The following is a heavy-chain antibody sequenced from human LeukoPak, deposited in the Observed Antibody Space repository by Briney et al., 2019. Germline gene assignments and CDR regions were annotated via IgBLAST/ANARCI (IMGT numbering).Heavy chain of an antibody. J-gene: IGHJ5*02. V-gene: IGHV4-39*07. CDR3: AYRYYYDSSGRGDWFDP. D-gene: IGHD3-22*01. CDR2: IYFSGST. Sequence: SETLSLTCTVSGGSISSSSYYWGWIRQPPGKGLEWIGSIYFSGSTYYNPSLKSRVTISVDTSKNQFSLKLSSVTAADTAVYYCAYRYYYDSSGRGDWFDPWGQGTLVTVSS. CDR1: GGSISSSSYY.